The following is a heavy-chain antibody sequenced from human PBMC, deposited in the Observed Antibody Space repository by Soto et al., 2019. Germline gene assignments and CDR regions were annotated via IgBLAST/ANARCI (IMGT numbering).Heavy chain of an antibody. J-gene: IGHJ4*02. CDR1: GGSISSGGYS. V-gene: IGHV4-30-2*01. CDR2: IYHSGST. CDR3: ARTDIVLMVCDY. Sequence: SETLSLTCAVSGGSISSGGYSWSWIRQPPGKGLEWIGYIYHSGSTYYNPSLKSRVTISVDRSKNQFSLKLSSVTAAGTAVYYCARTDIVLMVCDYWGQGTLVTVSS. D-gene: IGHD2-8*01.